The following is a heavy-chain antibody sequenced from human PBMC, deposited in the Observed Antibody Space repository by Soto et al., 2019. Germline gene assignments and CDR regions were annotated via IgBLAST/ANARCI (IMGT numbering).Heavy chain of an antibody. J-gene: IGHJ4*02. D-gene: IGHD4-17*01. CDR3: ARDNGDYVYDY. V-gene: IGHV4-59*01. CDR2: THYSGST. Sequence: GSLRLSCAASGFTFSSYAMSWVRQAPGKGLEWIGYTHYSGSTTYNSYLKSRVTISVDMSKNQVSLKLSSVTAADTAVYYCARDNGDYVYDYWGQGALVTVSS. CDR1: GFTFSSYA.